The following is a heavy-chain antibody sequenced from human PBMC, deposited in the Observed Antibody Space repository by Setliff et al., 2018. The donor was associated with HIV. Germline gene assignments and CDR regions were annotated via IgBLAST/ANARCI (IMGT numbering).Heavy chain of an antibody. CDR2: IYHSGST. CDR3: ARARGPEGYFDS. D-gene: IGHD3-10*01. V-gene: IGHV4-4*02. CDR1: GAYISNSNW. Sequence: SETLSLTCAVSGAYISNSNWWSWVRQPPRKGLEWIGEIYHSGSTNYNPSLKSRVTISVDKSKNQFSPKLSSVTAADTAVYYCARARGPEGYFDSWGQGTLVTVSS. J-gene: IGHJ4*02.